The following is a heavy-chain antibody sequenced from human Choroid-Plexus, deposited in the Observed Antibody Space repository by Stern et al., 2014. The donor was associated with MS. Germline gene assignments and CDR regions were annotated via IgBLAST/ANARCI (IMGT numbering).Heavy chain of an antibody. J-gene: IGHJ5*02. V-gene: IGHV3-30*18. CDR3: AKDRQYLTYFFDH. Sequence: AQLVESGGGVVQPVRPLRLSCVASGFTFGSCAMHWVRQAPGKGLEWVAGVSYDGSNKYYADSVKGRFTISRDNSQNTLYMQMSSLRPEDTAVYYCAKDRQYLTYFFDHWGQGSLVTVSS. D-gene: IGHD2/OR15-2a*01. CDR1: GFTFGSCA. CDR2: VSYDGSNK.